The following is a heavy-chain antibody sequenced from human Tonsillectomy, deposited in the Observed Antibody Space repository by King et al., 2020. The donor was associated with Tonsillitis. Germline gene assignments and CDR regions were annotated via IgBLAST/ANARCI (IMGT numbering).Heavy chain of an antibody. V-gene: IGHV1-18*01. CDR1: GYTFTSYG. J-gene: IGHJ6*02. D-gene: IGHD3-3*01. CDR3: ARWPAYYDFSSGYYAYYGMDV. CDR2: ISTYNGNT. Sequence: VQLVESGAEVKKPGASVKVSCKTSGYTFTSYGLTWVRQAPGQGLEWVGWISTYNGNTNYAQNVQGRVTMTTDTSTSTAYMELRSLRSDDTAVYYCARWPAYYDFSSGYYAYYGMDVWGQGTTVSVSS.